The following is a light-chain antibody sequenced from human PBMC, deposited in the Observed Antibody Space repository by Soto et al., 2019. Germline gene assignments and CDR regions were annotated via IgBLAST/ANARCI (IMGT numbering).Light chain of an antibody. CDR1: QSISSSY. V-gene: IGKV3-15*01. Sequence: EIVLTQSPGTLSFSPGERATLSCRSSQSISSSYLAWYQQKRGQAPRLLIYGASTRATGIPARFSGSGSGTEFTLTISSLQSEDFAVYYCQQYNNWPPWKFGQGTKVDIK. CDR2: GAS. J-gene: IGKJ1*01. CDR3: QQYNNWPPWK.